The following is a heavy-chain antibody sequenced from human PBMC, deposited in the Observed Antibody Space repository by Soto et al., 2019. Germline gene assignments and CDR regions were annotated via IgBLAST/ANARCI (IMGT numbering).Heavy chain of an antibody. J-gene: IGHJ6*03. CDR3: ARPRDCSSTSCYRGPRSDYYYYYMDV. D-gene: IGHD2-2*01. V-gene: IGHV4-39*01. CDR2: IYYSGST. CDR1: GGSISSSSYY. Sequence: QLQLQESGPGLVKPSETLSLTCTVSGGSISSSSYYWGWIRQPPGKGLEWIGSIYYSGSTYYNPSLKSRVTISVDTSKNQFSLKLSSVTAADTAVYYCARPRDCSSTSCYRGPRSDYYYYYMDVWGKGTTVTVSS.